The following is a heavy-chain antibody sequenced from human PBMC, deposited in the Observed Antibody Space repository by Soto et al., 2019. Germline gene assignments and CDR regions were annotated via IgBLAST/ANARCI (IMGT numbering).Heavy chain of an antibody. CDR3: ARGGPVSGDFDV. V-gene: IGHV3-30*04. D-gene: IGHD6-19*01. J-gene: IGHJ4*02. CDR1: GFTFSRFA. Sequence: QVQLLESGGGVVQPGSSLRLSCSGSGFTFSRFALHWVLQAPGKGLEWVAVMSYDGKNEHYADSVKGRFTISRDNSKNMLFLHMMSLKIEDTAMYFCARGGPVSGDFDVWGPGTLVSVSS. CDR2: MSYDGKNE.